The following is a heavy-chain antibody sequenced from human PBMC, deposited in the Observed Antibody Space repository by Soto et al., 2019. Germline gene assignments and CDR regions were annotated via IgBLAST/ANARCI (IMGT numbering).Heavy chain of an antibody. D-gene: IGHD2-21*02. CDR1: GGSFSSYA. J-gene: IGHJ6*02. V-gene: IGHV1-69*01. CDR2: IIPIFGTS. CDR3: ARGPSSGGDWLGYYYGMDV. Sequence: SVKVSCQASGGSFSSYAISWLREAPVQGLEWMGGIIPIFGTSNYAQKFQGRVTITADESTSTGYMEMSSLTSEDTAVYYCARGPSSGGDWLGYYYGMDVWGQGTTVTVSS.